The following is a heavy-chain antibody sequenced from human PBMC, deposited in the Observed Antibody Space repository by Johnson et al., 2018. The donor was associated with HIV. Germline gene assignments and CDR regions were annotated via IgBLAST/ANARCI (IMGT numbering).Heavy chain of an antibody. CDR3: ARDRVGATAFDI. CDR2: ISSRGSTI. J-gene: IGHJ3*02. D-gene: IGHD1-26*01. CDR1: GFTFSNYY. V-gene: IGHV3-11*04. Sequence: QVLLVESGGGLVKPGGSLRLSCAASGFTFSNYYMSWIRQAPGKGLEWVSCISSRGSTIYYADSVKGRFTISRDNAKNSLYLQMNSLGGEDTAVYYCARDRVGATAFDIWGQGTMVTVSS.